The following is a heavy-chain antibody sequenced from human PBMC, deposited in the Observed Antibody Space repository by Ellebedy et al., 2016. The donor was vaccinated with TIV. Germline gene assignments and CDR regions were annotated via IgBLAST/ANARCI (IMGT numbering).Heavy chain of an antibody. Sequence: GESLKISCAASGFHFSAYAMSWVRQAPGKGLEWVSGISGSGSGGHTFYADSVKGRFTISRDNSKNTLYLQMNSLRAEDTAVYYCAKDGVGTTIDDHWGQGALVTVSS. CDR2: ISGSGSGGHT. V-gene: IGHV3-23*01. CDR3: AKDGVGTTIDDH. D-gene: IGHD1-26*01. CDR1: GFHFSAYA. J-gene: IGHJ5*02.